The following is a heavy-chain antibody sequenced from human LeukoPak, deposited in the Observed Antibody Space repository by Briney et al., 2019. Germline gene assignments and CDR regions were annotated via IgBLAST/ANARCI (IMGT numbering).Heavy chain of an antibody. CDR2: ISSSSSYI. CDR1: GFTFSSYS. J-gene: IGHJ4*02. V-gene: IGHV3-21*01. Sequence: TGGSLRLSCAASGFTFSSYSMNWVRQAPGKGLEWVSSISSSSSYIYYADSVKGRFTISRDNAKNSLYLQMNSLRAEDTAVYYCARVTEAPYYFDYWGQGTLVTVSS. CDR3: ARVTEAPYYFDY.